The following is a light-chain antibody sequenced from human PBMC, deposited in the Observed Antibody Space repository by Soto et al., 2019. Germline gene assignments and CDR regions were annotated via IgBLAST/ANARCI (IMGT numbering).Light chain of an antibody. J-gene: IGKJ1*01. V-gene: IGKV1-27*01. CDR3: QKYNTAPWA. CDR2: AAS. CDR1: QGISNY. Sequence: DIQMTQSPSSLSASVGDRVTITCRASQGISNYLAWYQQKPGKVPKVLIYAASTLQSGGTSRFSGTRSGTDFTLTISNLQPEDVATYFCQKYNTAPWAFGQGTKVEIK.